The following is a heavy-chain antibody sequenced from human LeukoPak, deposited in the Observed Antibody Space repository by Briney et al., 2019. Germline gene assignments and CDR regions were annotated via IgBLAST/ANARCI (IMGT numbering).Heavy chain of an antibody. CDR2: VNGNGGST. CDR1: GFSFSTYA. V-gene: IGHV3-23*01. J-gene: IGHJ6*02. CDR3: ARGGGLDV. D-gene: IGHD3-16*01. Sequence: GGSLRLSCAASGFSFSTYAMSWVRQAPGKGLEWVSGVNGNGGSTSYADSVKGRFTIFRDNAKNSLYLQMSNLRAEDTAVYFCARGGGLDVWGQGATVTVSS.